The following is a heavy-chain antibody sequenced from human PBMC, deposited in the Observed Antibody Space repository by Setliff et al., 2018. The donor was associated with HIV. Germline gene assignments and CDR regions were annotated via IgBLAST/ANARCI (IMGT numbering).Heavy chain of an antibody. V-gene: IGHV1-8*02. Sequence: GASVKVSCKASGYTFNHYDINWVRQAPGQGLEWMGWMIIKSGNTGYAQKFQGRVTMTRDTSIATAYMELSSLRSDDTAVYLCARGAGWSAPSDYWGQGTLVTVS. CDR3: ARGAGWSAPSDY. J-gene: IGHJ4*02. CDR2: MIIKSGNT. D-gene: IGHD3-3*01. CDR1: GYTFNHYD.